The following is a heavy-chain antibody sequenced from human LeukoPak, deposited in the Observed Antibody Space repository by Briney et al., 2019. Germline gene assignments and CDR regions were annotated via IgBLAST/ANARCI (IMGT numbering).Heavy chain of an antibody. Sequence: GASVKVSCKTSGYTFTSYAMHWVRQAPGQRLEWKGWINAGNGNTKYSQKFQGRVTITRDTSASTAYMELSSLRSEDTAVYYCARKYSGSPFDYWGRGTLVTVSS. CDR3: ARKYSGSPFDY. V-gene: IGHV1-3*01. J-gene: IGHJ4*02. D-gene: IGHD1-26*01. CDR1: GYTFTSYA. CDR2: INAGNGNT.